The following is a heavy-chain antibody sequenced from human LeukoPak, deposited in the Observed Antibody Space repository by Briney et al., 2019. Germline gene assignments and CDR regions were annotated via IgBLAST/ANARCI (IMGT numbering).Heavy chain of an antibody. V-gene: IGHV3-53*01. CDR1: GFTVSSNY. D-gene: IGHD5-12*01. Sequence: GGSLRLSCAASGFTVSSNYMSWVRQAPGKGLEWVSVIYSGGGTYYADSVKGRFTISRDNSKNTLYLQMNSLRAEDTAVYYCARDVGGRRGHSADDNYNWGQGVLVTVSS. CDR2: IYSGGGT. J-gene: IGHJ4*02. CDR3: ARDVGGRRGHSADDNYN.